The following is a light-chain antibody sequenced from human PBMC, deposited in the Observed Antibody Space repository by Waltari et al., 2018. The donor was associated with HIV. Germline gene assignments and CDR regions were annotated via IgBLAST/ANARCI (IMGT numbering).Light chain of an antibody. Sequence: QSVLTQPPSVSGAPGQRVTTSCTGSSSNIGAGSHVHWYQQLPGTAPNLLIYGNSNRPSGVPDRFSGSKSGTSASLAITGLQAEDEADYHCQSHDSSLSGYVFGTGTKVTVL. V-gene: IGLV1-40*01. J-gene: IGLJ1*01. CDR3: QSHDSSLSGYV. CDR2: GNS. CDR1: SSNIGAGSH.